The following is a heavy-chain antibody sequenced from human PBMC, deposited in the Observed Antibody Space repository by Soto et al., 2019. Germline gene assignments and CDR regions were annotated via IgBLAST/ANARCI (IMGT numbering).Heavy chain of an antibody. D-gene: IGHD1-26*01. Sequence: GAPVKVSCKVSGYTLTELSMHWVRQAPGKGLEWMGGFDPEDGETIYAQKFQGRVTMTEDTSTDTAYMELSSLRSEDTAVYYCATGDSGSRTWYYFDYWGQGTLVTVSS. CDR2: FDPEDGET. V-gene: IGHV1-24*01. CDR3: ATGDSGSRTWYYFDY. CDR1: GYTLTELS. J-gene: IGHJ4*02.